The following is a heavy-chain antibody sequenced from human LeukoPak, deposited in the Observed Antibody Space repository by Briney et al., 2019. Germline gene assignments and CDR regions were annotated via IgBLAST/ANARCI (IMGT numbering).Heavy chain of an antibody. CDR2: ISGSGGST. V-gene: IGHV3-23*01. CDR3: AGDIVVVVAATAGAFDI. J-gene: IGHJ3*02. Sequence: PGGSLRLSCAASGFTFSSYAMSWVRQAPGKGLEWVSAISGSGGSTYYADSVKGRFTISRDNSKNTLYLQMNSLRAEDTAVYYCAGDIVVVVAATAGAFDIWGQGTMVTVSP. CDR1: GFTFSSYA. D-gene: IGHD2-15*01.